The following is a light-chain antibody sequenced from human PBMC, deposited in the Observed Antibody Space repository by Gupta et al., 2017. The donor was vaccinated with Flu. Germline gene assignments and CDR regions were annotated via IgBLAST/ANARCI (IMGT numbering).Light chain of an antibody. CDR2: GVN. CDR3: TSYTRSSTWV. CDR1: NSDVGAYDY. J-gene: IGLJ3*02. Sequence: SITITCTGTNSDVGAYDYVSWYQQHPGKVPKLIIYGVNNRPSGVSRRFFGSKSDNTASLSISRLQADDEANYYCTSYTRSSTWVFGGGTSVTVL. V-gene: IGLV2-14*01.